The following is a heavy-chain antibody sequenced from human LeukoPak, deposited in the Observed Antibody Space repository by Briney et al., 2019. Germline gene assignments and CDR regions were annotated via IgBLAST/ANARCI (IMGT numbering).Heavy chain of an antibody. CDR2: IIPIFGTA. J-gene: IGHJ4*02. CDR1: GGTFTSYA. CDR3: AREGVGAIAY. Sequence: GASVKVSCKASGGTFTSYAISWVRQAPGQGLEWMGGIIPIFGTANYAQKFQGRVTITADESTSTAYMELSSLRSEDTAVYYCAREGVGAIAYWGQGTLVTVSS. D-gene: IGHD1-26*01. V-gene: IGHV1-69*13.